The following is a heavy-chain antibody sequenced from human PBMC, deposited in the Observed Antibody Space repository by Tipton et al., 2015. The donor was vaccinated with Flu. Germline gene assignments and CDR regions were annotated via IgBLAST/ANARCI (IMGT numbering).Heavy chain of an antibody. CDR3: ARDGDGGCYYYGMDV. V-gene: IGHV4-59*01. CDR1: GGSISSYY. J-gene: IGHJ6*02. Sequence: LRLSCTVSGGSISSYYWSWIRQPPGKGLDWIGYIYYRGSTNYNPSLKSRVTISVDTSKNQFSLKLSSVTAADTAVYYCARDGDGGCYYYGMDVWGQGTTVTVSS. CDR2: IYYRGST. D-gene: IGHD3-10*01.